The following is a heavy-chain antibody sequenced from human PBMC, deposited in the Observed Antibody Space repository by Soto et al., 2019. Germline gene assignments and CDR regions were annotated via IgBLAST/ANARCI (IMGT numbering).Heavy chain of an antibody. Sequence: GSLRLSCAASGFTFSSYAMSWVRQAPGKGLEWVSAISGSGGSTYYADSVKGRFTISRDNSKNTLYLQMNSLRAEDTAVYYCARDRRLRNYYYYMDVWGKGTTVTVSS. CDR3: ARDRRLRNYYYYMDV. J-gene: IGHJ6*03. CDR1: GFTFSSYA. CDR2: ISGSGGST. V-gene: IGHV3-23*01. D-gene: IGHD6-25*01.